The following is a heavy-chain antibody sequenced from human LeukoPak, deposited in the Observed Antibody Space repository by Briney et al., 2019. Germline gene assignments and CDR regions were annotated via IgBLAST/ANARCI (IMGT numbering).Heavy chain of an antibody. CDR3: ARDSRDWYNWNYEKRQFDY. CDR1: GYTFTSYG. CDR2: ISAYNGNT. J-gene: IGHJ4*02. D-gene: IGHD1-7*01. V-gene: IGHV1-18*01. Sequence: GASVKVSCKASGYTFTSYGISWVRQAPGQGLEWMGWISAYNGNTNYAQKLQGRVTMTTDTSTSTAYMELRSLRSDDTAVYYCARDSRDWYNWNYEKRQFDYWGQGTLVTVSS.